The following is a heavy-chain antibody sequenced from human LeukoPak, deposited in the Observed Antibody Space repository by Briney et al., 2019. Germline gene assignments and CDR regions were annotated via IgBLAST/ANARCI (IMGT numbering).Heavy chain of an antibody. CDR1: GYTFTSYG. J-gene: IGHJ4*02. D-gene: IGHD4-17*01. CDR2: ISVYNGNT. CDR3: ARLTVTNNFDY. V-gene: IGHV1-18*01. Sequence: GASVKVSCKASGYTFTSYGISWVRQAPGQGLEWMGWISVYNGNTNYAQKLQGRVTMTTDTSTSTAYMELRSLRSDDTAVYYHARLTVTNNFDYWGQGTLVTVSS.